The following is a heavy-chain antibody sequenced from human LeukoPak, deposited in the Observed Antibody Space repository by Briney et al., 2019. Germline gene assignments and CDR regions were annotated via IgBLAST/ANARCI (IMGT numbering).Heavy chain of an antibody. CDR1: GFTFSSYG. J-gene: IGHJ6*03. CDR3: AKDHKGYNYGYRGGYYPYYYMDV. D-gene: IGHD5-18*01. V-gene: IGHV3-30*02. CDR2: IRYDGSNK. Sequence: GGSLRLSCAASGFTFSSYGMHWVRRAPGKGLEWVAFIRYDGSNKYYADSVKGRFTISRDNSKNTLYLQMNSLRAEDTAVYYCAKDHKGYNYGYRGGYYPYYYMDVWGKGTTVTVSS.